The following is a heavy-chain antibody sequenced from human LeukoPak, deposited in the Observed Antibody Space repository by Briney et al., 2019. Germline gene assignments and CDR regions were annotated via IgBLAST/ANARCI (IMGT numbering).Heavy chain of an antibody. CDR2: IYYSGST. CDR3: ARVYYGRTYDYWYFDL. Sequence: SETLSLTCTVSGGSISSYYWSWIRQPPGKGLEYIGYIYYSGSTNYNPSLKSRVTISVDTSKNQFSLKLSSVTAADTAVYFCARVYYGRTYDYWYFDLWGRGTLVTVSS. CDR1: GGSISSYY. D-gene: IGHD3-10*01. V-gene: IGHV4-59*01. J-gene: IGHJ2*01.